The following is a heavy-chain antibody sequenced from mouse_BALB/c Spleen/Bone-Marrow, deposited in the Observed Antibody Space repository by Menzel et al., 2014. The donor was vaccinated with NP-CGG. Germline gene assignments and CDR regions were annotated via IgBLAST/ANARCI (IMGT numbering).Heavy chain of an antibody. CDR3: ARAKRYGEMDY. Sequence: QVQLQQSGAELARPGASVKLSCKASGYTFTSYWMQWVKQRPGQGLEWIGAIYPGDGDTRFTQKFKGKATLTADKSSSTAYMQLRSLASEDSAVYYCARAKRYGEMDYWGQGTSVTVAS. D-gene: IGHD2-14*01. V-gene: IGHV1-87*01. J-gene: IGHJ4*01. CDR2: IYPGDGDT. CDR1: GYTFTSYW.